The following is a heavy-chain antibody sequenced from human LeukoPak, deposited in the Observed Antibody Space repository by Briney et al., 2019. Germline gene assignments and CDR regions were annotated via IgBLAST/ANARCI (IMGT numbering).Heavy chain of an antibody. J-gene: IGHJ6*03. CDR1: GYIFTSYW. Sequence: GESLQISCKGSGYIFTSYWIGWVRQLPGKGLEWMGIIYPGDSDTRYSPSFQGQVTISADKSISTAYLQWSSLKASDTAMYYCARQERVVVPAAIRDYYYYMDVWGKGTTVTVSS. V-gene: IGHV5-51*01. CDR3: ARQERVVVPAAIRDYYYYMDV. CDR2: IYPGDSDT. D-gene: IGHD2-2*02.